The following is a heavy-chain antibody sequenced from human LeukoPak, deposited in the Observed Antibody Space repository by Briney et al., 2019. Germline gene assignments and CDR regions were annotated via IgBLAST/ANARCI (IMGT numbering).Heavy chain of an antibody. J-gene: IGHJ4*02. Sequence: PGTSLRLSCGVSGFSIGNHGMHWIRQAPDKGLEWVAMISHDGGAKYYGDSVKGRLTISRDNSDNTLYLQMNSLRVEDTAVYYCARDRVGATDYFDYWGQGTLVTVSS. CDR1: GFSIGNHG. CDR2: ISHDGGAK. CDR3: ARDRVGATDYFDY. V-gene: IGHV3-30*03. D-gene: IGHD1-26*01.